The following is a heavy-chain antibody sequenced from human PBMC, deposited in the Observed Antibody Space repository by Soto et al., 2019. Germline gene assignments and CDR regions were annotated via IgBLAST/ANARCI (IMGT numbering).Heavy chain of an antibody. J-gene: IGHJ4*02. CDR1: GYTFTSYA. V-gene: IGHV1-3*01. D-gene: IGHD3-10*01. CDR2: INAGNGNT. CDR3: ARGSMRITMVRGVIFDY. Sequence: QVQLVQSGAEVKKPGASVKVSCKASGYTFTSYAMHWVRQAPGQRLEWMGWINAGNGNTKYSQKFQGRVTITRDTSQSXXYMELSSLRSEDTAVYYCARGSMRITMVRGVIFDYWGQGTLVTVSS.